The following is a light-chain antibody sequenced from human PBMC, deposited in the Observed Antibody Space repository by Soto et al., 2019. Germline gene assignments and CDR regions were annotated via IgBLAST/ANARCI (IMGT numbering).Light chain of an antibody. CDR3: CSFTTGNTAYV. Sequence: QSALTQPASVSGSPGQSITISCTGTSSDVGGYNYVSWYQQHPGKAPKLMIYEVSNRPSGVSNRFSGSKSGNTASLTISGLQAEDEAEYYCCSFTTGNTAYVFGTGTKLTVL. V-gene: IGLV2-14*01. CDR1: SSDVGGYNY. CDR2: EVS. J-gene: IGLJ1*01.